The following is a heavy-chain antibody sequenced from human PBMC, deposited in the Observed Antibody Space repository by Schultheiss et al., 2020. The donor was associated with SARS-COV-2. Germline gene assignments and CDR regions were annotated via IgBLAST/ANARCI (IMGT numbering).Heavy chain of an antibody. J-gene: IGHJ6*02. Sequence: SQTLSLTCAVYGGSFSGYYWSWIRQPPGKGLEWIGEINHSGSTNYNPSLKSRVTISVDTSKNQFSLKLSSVTAADTAVYYCARPAIMVYAISYYYYGMDVWGQGTTVTVSS. CDR2: INHSGST. D-gene: IGHD2-8*01. CDR1: GGSFSGYY. CDR3: ARPAIMVYAISYYYYGMDV. V-gene: IGHV4-34*01.